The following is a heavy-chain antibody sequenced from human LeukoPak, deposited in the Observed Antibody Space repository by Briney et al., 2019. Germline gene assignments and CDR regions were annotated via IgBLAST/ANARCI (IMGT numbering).Heavy chain of an antibody. J-gene: IGHJ5*02. V-gene: IGHV4-34*01. Sequence: SETLSLTCAVFGGSFSGYYWSWIRQPPGKGLEWIGEINHSGSTNYNPSLKSRVTISADTSKNQFSLKLSSVTAADTAVYYCARGKQLVRHWFGPWGQGTLVTVS. CDR2: INHSGST. CDR1: GGSFSGYY. D-gene: IGHD1-1*01. CDR3: ARGKQLVRHWFGP.